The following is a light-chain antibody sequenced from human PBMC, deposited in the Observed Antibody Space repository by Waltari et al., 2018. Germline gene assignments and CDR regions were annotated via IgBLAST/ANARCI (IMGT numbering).Light chain of an antibody. CDR3: HSRDASGVGGS. CDR1: RLRRYY. Sequence: SSELTQDPAVSVAMGQTVRITCQGNRLRRYYASWYQQRPGQAPRLVMFDQNNRPSGVPDRFSGSNSDNTASLTITGAQAEDEASYYCHSRDASGVGGSFGGGTKLTVL. CDR2: DQN. V-gene: IGLV3-19*01. J-gene: IGLJ2*01.